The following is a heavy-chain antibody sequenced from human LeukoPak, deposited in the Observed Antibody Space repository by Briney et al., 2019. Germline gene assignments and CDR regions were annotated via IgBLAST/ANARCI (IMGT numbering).Heavy chain of an antibody. CDR3: ARDIDNYYDSSGYQD. V-gene: IGHV3-7*01. CDR1: GFTFSSYW. Sequence: PGGSLRLSCAASGFTFSSYWMSWVRKAPGKGLEWVANIKQDGSEKYYVDSVKGRFTISRDNAKNSLYLQMNSLRAEDTAVYYCARDIDNYYDSSGYQDWGHGKMVTVSS. J-gene: IGHJ3*01. CDR2: IKQDGSEK. D-gene: IGHD3-22*01.